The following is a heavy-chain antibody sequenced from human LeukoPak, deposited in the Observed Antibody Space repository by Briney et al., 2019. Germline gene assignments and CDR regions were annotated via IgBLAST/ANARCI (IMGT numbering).Heavy chain of an antibody. J-gene: IGHJ5*02. CDR2: IYTSGST. D-gene: IGHD6-13*01. CDR3: ARLAEPGTEYNWFDP. V-gene: IGHV4-4*07. Sequence: SGTLSLTCTVSGGSISSYYWSWIRQPAGKGLEWIGRIYTSGSTNYNPSLKSRVTMSVDTSKNQFSLKLSSVTAADTAVYYCARLAEPGTEYNWFDPWGQGTLVTVYS. CDR1: GGSISSYY.